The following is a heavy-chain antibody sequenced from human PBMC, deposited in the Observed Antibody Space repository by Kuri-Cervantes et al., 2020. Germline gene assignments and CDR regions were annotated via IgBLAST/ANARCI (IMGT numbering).Heavy chain of an antibody. CDR2: IKQDGSEK. J-gene: IGHJ6*02. V-gene: IGHV3-7*01. Sequence: GESLKISCSASGFTFSSYWMSWVRQAPGKGLEWVANIKQDGSEKYYVDSVKGRFTISRDNAKNSLYLQMNSLRDEDTAVYYCARNIGYNSSWYRGGRYYYGMDVWGQRTTVTVSS. CDR1: GFTFSSYW. CDR3: ARNIGYNSSWYRGGRYYYGMDV. D-gene: IGHD6-13*01.